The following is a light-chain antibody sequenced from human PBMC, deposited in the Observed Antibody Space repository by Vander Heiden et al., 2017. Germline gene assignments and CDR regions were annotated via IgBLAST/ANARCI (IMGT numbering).Light chain of an antibody. CDR3: QAWDSSTVV. V-gene: IGLV3-1*01. J-gene: IGLJ2*01. Sequence: SYDLTQPPPVSVSPGQTASITCSGDKLGDKYACWYQLKPGQSPVLVIYQDNRRPSGIPERFFGSNSGNTATLTISVTQAMDEADYYCQAWDSSTVVFGGGTKLTVL. CDR2: QDN. CDR1: KLGDKY.